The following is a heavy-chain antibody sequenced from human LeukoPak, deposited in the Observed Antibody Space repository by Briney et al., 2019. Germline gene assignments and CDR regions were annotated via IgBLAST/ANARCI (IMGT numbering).Heavy chain of an antibody. CDR3: ARGVTAYYDILTGYFDY. Sequence: PSETLSLTCAVYGGSFSGYYWSWIRQPPGKGLEWIGEINHSGSTNYNPSLKSRVTISVDTSKNQFSLKLSSVTAADTAVYFCARGVTAYYDILTGYFDYWGQGTLVTVSS. CDR2: INHSGST. J-gene: IGHJ4*02. D-gene: IGHD3-9*01. V-gene: IGHV4-34*01. CDR1: GGSFSGYY.